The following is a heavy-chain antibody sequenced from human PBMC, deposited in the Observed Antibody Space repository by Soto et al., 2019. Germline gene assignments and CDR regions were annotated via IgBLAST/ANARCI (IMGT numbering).Heavy chain of an antibody. J-gene: IGHJ3*02. D-gene: IGHD3-22*01. Sequence: GGSLRLSCGVSGFSFDDYTMHWVRQAPGKGPEWVASLSWNSGFSGYADSVKGRFTISRDNAQSSVHLQMNNLRTEDTALYYCAKGRGTIVVTDAYDIWGQGTMVTVSS. CDR3: AKGRGTIVVTDAYDI. V-gene: IGHV3-9*01. CDR1: GFSFDDYT. CDR2: LSWNSGFS.